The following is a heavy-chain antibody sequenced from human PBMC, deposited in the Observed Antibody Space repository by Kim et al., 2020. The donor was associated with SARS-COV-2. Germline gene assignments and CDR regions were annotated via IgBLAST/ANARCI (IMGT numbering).Heavy chain of an antibody. CDR2: ISYDGSNK. J-gene: IGHJ6*01. CDR1: GFTFSSYA. D-gene: IGHD2-2*01. Sequence: GRSLRLSCAASGFTFSSYAMHWVRQAPGKGLEWVAVISYDGSNKYYADSVKGRFTISRDNSKNTLYLQMNSLRAEDTAVYYCATGYCSSTSCHQEDYYY. V-gene: IGHV3-30-3*01. CDR3: ATGYCSSTSCHQEDYYY.